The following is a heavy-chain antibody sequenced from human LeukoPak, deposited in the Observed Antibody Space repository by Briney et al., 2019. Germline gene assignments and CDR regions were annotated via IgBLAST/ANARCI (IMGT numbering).Heavy chain of an antibody. CDR2: ISAYNGNT. D-gene: IGHD3-22*01. V-gene: IGHV1-18*01. J-gene: IGHJ3*02. Sequence: ASVKVSCKASGYTFTSYGISWVRQAPGQGLEWMGWISAYNGNTNYAQKLQGRVTMTTDTSTSTAYMELRSLRSDDTAVYYCATSHYYDSSGYYGIGYAFDIWGQGTMVTVSS. CDR1: GYTFTSYG. CDR3: ATSHYYDSSGYYGIGYAFDI.